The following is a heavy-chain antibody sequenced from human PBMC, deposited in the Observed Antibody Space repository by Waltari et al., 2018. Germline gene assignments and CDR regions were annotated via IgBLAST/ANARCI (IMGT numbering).Heavy chain of an antibody. CDR3: ARGLPPLNYYGSGRRNNWFDP. CDR2: INHSGST. V-gene: IGHV4-34*01. CDR1: GGSFSGYY. D-gene: IGHD3-10*01. J-gene: IGHJ5*02. Sequence: QVQLQQWGAGLLKPSETLSLTCAVYGGSFSGYYWSWIRQPPGKGLEWIGEINHSGSTNYNPSLKSRFTISVDTAKNQFSLKLSSVTAADTAVYYCARGLPPLNYYGSGRRNNWFDPWGQGTLVTVSS.